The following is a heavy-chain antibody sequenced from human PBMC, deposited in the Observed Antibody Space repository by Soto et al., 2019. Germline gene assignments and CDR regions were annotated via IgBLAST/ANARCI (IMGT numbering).Heavy chain of an antibody. J-gene: IGHJ6*02. V-gene: IGHV1-3*01. D-gene: IGHD6-19*01. CDR3: ARVTSTGWRLMDV. CDR1: GYTFTTYS. CDR2: INAGNGNT. Sequence: QVQLVQSGAEVKKPGASVKVSCKASGYTFTTYSMHWVRQAPGQRLEWMGWINAGNGNTKYSQKFQGRVTITRDTSASTAYMELSSLRSEDTAVYYCARVTSTGWRLMDVWGQGTTVTVSS.